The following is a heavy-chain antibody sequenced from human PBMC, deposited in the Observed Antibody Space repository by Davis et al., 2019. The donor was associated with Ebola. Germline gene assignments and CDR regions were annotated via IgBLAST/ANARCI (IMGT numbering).Heavy chain of an antibody. J-gene: IGHJ6*02. Sequence: ASVKVSCKASGYTFTGYYMHWVRQAPGQGLEWMGWISAYNGNTNYAQKLQGRVTMTTDTSTSTAYMELRSLRSDDTAVYYCARVPRGYGMDVWGQGTTVTVSS. V-gene: IGHV1-18*04. CDR2: ISAYNGNT. CDR3: ARVPRGYGMDV. CDR1: GYTFTGYY.